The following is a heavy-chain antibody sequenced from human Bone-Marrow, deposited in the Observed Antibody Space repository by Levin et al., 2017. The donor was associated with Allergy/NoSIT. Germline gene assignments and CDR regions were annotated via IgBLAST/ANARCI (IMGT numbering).Heavy chain of an antibody. Sequence: GGSLRLSCAASGFTFDDYAMHWVRQAPGKGLEWVSGISWNSGSIGYADSVKGRFTISRDNAKNSLYLQMNSLRAEDTALYYCARLFGGDIVVVVAATIGAFDIWGQGTMVTVSS. CDR3: ARLFGGDIVVVVAATIGAFDI. V-gene: IGHV3-9*01. D-gene: IGHD2-15*01. CDR1: GFTFDDYA. CDR2: ISWNSGSI. J-gene: IGHJ3*02.